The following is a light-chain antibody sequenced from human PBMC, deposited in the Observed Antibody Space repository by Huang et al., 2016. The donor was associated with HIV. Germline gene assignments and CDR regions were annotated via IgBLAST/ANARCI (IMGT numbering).Light chain of an antibody. CDR2: WAS. Sequence: DIVLTQSPGSLALSLGERAAINCTSSQSVLHSFHNKNYLSWYQLKPGQSPRLLIYWASTRESGVPDRFRGSGSGTDFTLTITSLQAEDVAVYYCHQYYNSPQTFGQGTKVEV. CDR1: QSVLHSFHNKNY. CDR3: HQYYNSPQT. V-gene: IGKV4-1*01. J-gene: IGKJ1*01.